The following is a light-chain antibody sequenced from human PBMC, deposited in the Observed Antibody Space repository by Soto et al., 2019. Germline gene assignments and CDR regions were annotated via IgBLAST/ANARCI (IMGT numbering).Light chain of an antibody. J-gene: IGKJ1*01. V-gene: IGKV4-1*01. CDR1: QSVLYSSNNKNY. CDR3: QQYYSTPPWT. Sequence: DIVMTQSPDSLAVSLGERATINCKSSQSVLYSSNNKNYLAWYQQKPGQPPKLLIYWASTRESGVPDRFSGSGSGTEFTPTISSLQAEDVAVYYCQQYYSTPPWTFGQGTKVEIK. CDR2: WAS.